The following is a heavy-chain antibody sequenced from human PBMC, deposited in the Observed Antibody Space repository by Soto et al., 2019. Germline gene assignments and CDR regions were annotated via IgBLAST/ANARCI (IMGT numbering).Heavy chain of an antibody. V-gene: IGHV4-59*08. CDR3: AGSNFKTYYFHY. CDR2: IYYSGST. J-gene: IGHJ4*02. Sequence: QVQLQESGPGLVKPSETLSLTCTVSGGSISSYYWSWIRQPPGKGLEWIGYIYYSGSTNYNPSLKSRVTISVDTSKNQFSLKLSSVTAADTAVYYCAGSNFKTYYFHYWGQGTLVTVSS. CDR1: GGSISSYY. D-gene: IGHD4-4*01.